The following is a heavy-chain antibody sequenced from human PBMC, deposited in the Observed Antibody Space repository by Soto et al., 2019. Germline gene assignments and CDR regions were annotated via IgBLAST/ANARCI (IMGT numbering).Heavy chain of an antibody. Sequence: QVQLQQWGAGLLKPSETLSLTCAVYGGSFSGYYWSWIRQPPGKGLEWIGEINHSGSTYYNPSLQSRVTMSVDTSRIQFSQKLSSVTAADSTVYYLSMGGRLYFGAHPPRSYLFDPWGQGTLVTVSS. J-gene: IGHJ5*02. V-gene: IGHV4-34*01. CDR2: INHSGST. CDR1: GGSFSGYY. CDR3: SMGGRLYFGAHPPRSYLFDP. D-gene: IGHD3-9*01.